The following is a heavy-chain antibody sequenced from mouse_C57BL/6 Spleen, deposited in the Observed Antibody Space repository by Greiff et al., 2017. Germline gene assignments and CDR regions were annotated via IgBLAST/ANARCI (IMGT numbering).Heavy chain of an antibody. J-gene: IGHJ4*01. CDR2: IDPSDSYT. CDR3: ARSHYYGSSYHYAMDY. V-gene: IGHV1-69*01. CDR1: GYTFTSYW. D-gene: IGHD1-1*01. Sequence: QVHVKQPGAELVMPGASVKLSCKASGYTFTSYWMHWVKQRPGQGLEWIGEIDPSDSYTNYNQKFKGKSTLTVDKSSSTAYMQLSSLTSEDSAVYYCARSHYYGSSYHYAMDYWGQGTSVTVSS.